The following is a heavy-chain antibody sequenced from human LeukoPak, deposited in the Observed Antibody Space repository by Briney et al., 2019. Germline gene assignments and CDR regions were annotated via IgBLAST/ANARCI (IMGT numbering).Heavy chain of an antibody. Sequence: PSETLSLTCTVSTYSISSGSYWGWIRQPPGKGLEWIGSIYHSGSTYYNLSLKSRVTISVDTSKNQFSLKLSSVTAADTAVYYCARAQPARYCTSTSCYAAFDIWGQGTMVTVSS. CDR3: ARAQPARYCTSTSCYAAFDI. V-gene: IGHV4-38-2*02. D-gene: IGHD2-2*01. J-gene: IGHJ3*02. CDR2: IYHSGST. CDR1: TYSISSGSY.